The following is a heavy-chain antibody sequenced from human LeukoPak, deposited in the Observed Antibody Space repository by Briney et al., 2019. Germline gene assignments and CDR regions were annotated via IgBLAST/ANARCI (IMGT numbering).Heavy chain of an antibody. D-gene: IGHD2-2*01. CDR2: IYYSGST. CDR1: GGSISSYY. CDR3: ARDVGYYCSSTSCYSANWFDP. J-gene: IGHJ5*02. Sequence: SETLSLTCTVSGGSISSYYWSWIRQPPGKGLEWIGYIYYSGSTNYNPSLKSRVTISVDTSKNQFSLKLSSVSAADTAVYYCARDVGYYCSSTSCYSANWFDPWGQGTLVTVSS. V-gene: IGHV4-59*01.